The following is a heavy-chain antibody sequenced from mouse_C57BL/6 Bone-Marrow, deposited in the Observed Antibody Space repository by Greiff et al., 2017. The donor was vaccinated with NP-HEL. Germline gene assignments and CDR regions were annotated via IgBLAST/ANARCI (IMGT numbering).Heavy chain of an antibody. D-gene: IGHD1-1*01. CDR3: ARHPITTVVSRRYYFDY. V-gene: IGHV1-62-2*01. Sequence: VQLVESGAELVKPGASVKLSCKASGYTFTEYTIHWVKQRSGQGLEWIGWFYPGSGSIKYNEKFKDKATLTADKSSSTVYMELSRLTSEDSAVYFCARHPITTVVSRRYYFDYWGQGTTLTVSS. CDR2: FYPGSGSI. CDR1: GYTFTEYT. J-gene: IGHJ2*01.